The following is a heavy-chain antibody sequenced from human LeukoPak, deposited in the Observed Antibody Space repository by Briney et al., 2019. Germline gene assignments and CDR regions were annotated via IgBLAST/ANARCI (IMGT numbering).Heavy chain of an antibody. CDR2: IYYSGST. Sequence: SETLSLTSTVSGGSISSSSYYWGWIRQPPGKGLEWIGSIYYSGSTYYNPSLKSRVTISVDTSKNQFSLKLSSVTVAGTAVYYCARLPIDAWYYYGMDVWGQGTTVTVSS. CDR1: GGSISSSSYY. V-gene: IGHV4-39*01. CDR3: ARLPIDAWYYYGMDV. J-gene: IGHJ6*02.